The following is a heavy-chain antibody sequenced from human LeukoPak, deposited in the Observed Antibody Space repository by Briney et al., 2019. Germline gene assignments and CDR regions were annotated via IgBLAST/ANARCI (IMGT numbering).Heavy chain of an antibody. Sequence: GGSLRLSCAASEFSVGSNYMTWVRQAPGKGLEWVSLIYSGGSTYYADSVKGRFTISRDNSKNTLYLQMNSLRAEDTAVYYCARDYGDYLVYYYYMDVWGKGTTVTVSS. CDR1: EFSVGSNY. D-gene: IGHD4-17*01. J-gene: IGHJ6*03. V-gene: IGHV3-66*01. CDR2: IYSGGST. CDR3: ARDYGDYLVYYYYMDV.